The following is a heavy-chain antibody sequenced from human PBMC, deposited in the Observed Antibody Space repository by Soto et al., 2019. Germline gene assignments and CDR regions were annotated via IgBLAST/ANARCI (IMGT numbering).Heavy chain of an antibody. J-gene: IGHJ2*01. CDR1: GGIFSSYA. D-gene: IGHD6-6*01. Sequence: QVQLVQSGAEVKKPGSSVKVSCKVSGGIFSSYAIGWVRQAPGQGLEWMAGISPITGTTNHAQKLQGRVTVTADESTTKVYMELSSLTAEDTAVYYCAREYSSSSQYLYFDVWGRGTLVTVSP. V-gene: IGHV1-69*01. CDR3: AREYSSSSQYLYFDV. CDR2: ISPITGTT.